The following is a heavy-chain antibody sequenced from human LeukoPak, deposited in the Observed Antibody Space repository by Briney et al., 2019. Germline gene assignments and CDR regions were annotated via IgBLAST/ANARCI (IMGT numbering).Heavy chain of an antibody. Sequence: ASVKVSCKASGYTFTGYYMHWVRQAPGQGLEWMGWINSNSGGTNYAQKFQGRVTMTRDTSISTAYMELSRLRSDDTAVYYCASNSNSGYYYYYMDVWGKGITVTVSS. J-gene: IGHJ6*03. V-gene: IGHV1-2*02. CDR2: INSNSGGT. CDR3: ASNSNSGYYYYYMDV. CDR1: GYTFTGYY. D-gene: IGHD4-11*01.